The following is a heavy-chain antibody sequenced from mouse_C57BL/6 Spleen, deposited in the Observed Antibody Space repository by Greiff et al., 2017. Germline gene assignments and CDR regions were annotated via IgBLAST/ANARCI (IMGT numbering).Heavy chain of an antibody. Sequence: QVQLQQSGAELVKPGASVKLSCKASGYTFTEYTIHWVKQRSGQGLEWIGWFYPGSGSIKYNEKFKDKATLTADKSSSTVYMELSRLTSEDSAVYFCARHEDGDSNYVGWYFDVWGTGTTVTVSS. D-gene: IGHD2-5*01. CDR3: ARHEDGDSNYVGWYFDV. J-gene: IGHJ1*03. CDR2: FYPGSGSI. V-gene: IGHV1-62-2*01. CDR1: GYTFTEYT.